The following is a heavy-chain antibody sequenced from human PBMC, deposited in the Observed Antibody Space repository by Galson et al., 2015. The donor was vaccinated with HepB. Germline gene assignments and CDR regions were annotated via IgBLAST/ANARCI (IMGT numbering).Heavy chain of an antibody. D-gene: IGHD1-14*01. CDR2: ISFDGSNK. V-gene: IGHV3-30*03. Sequence: SLRLSCAASGFTFGSFGIHWVRQAPGKGLEWVAVISFDGSNKYYADSVKGRFTISRDNSKNTLYLQMNSLRTEDTAVYYCARDHRRMDFDRNPYYYYYYMDVWGKGATVTVSS. J-gene: IGHJ6*03. CDR3: ARDHRRMDFDRNPYYYYYYMDV. CDR1: GFTFGSFG.